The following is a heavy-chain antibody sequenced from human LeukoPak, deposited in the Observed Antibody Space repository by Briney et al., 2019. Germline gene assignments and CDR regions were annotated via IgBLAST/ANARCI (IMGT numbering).Heavy chain of an antibody. CDR3: AKDFTGGGNYFDY. Sequence: GGSLRLSCAASGFTFSSYSMNWVRQAPGKGLEGVSYISSSSSTIYYADSVKGRFTISRDNAKNSLYLQMNSLRDEDTAVYYCAKDFTGGGNYFDYWGQGTLVTVSS. J-gene: IGHJ4*02. CDR2: ISSSSSTI. CDR1: GFTFSSYS. V-gene: IGHV3-48*02. D-gene: IGHD3-16*01.